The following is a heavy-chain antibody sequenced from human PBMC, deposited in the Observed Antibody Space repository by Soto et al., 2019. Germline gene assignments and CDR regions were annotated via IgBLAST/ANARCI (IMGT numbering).Heavy chain of an antibody. Sequence: EVQLLESGGGLVQPGGSLRLSCAASGFTFSSYAMSWVRQAPGKGLEWVSAISGSGGSTYYADSVKGRFTISRDNSKNTLYLQMNSLRAEDTAVYYCANSESLWRDPLSSYSSGWYSPFDYWGQGTLVTVSS. D-gene: IGHD6-19*01. CDR2: ISGSGGST. CDR1: GFTFSSYA. J-gene: IGHJ4*02. CDR3: ANSESLWRDPLSSYSSGWYSPFDY. V-gene: IGHV3-23*01.